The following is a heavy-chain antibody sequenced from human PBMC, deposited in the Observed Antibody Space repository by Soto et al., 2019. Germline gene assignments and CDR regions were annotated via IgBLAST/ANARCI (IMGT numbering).Heavy chain of an antibody. CDR2: IIPIFGTA. V-gene: IGHV1-69*13. D-gene: IGHD1-26*01. CDR1: GGTFSIYS. Sequence: GASVKVSCKASGGTFSIYSIRWVRQAPGQGLEWMGGIIPIFGTANYAQKFQGRVTITADESTSTAYMELSSLRSEDTAVYYCARKIIVGASYNAFDIWGQGTMVTVSS. J-gene: IGHJ3*02. CDR3: ARKIIVGASYNAFDI.